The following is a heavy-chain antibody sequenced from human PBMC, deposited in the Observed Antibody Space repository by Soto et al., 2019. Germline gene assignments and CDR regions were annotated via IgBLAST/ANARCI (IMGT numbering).Heavy chain of an antibody. V-gene: IGHV4-31*03. J-gene: IGHJ4*01. CDR2: IYNSGTT. Sequence: SETLSLTCTVSGGSITRGGYYWSWIRQHPGKGLEWIGYIYNSGTTYYNPSLKSRVTISVDTSKNQFSLKLTSVTADDTAVYYCARPDRDGYNYDYWGQGTLVTVSS. CDR1: GGSITRGGYY. D-gene: IGHD5-12*01. CDR3: ARPDRDGYNYDY.